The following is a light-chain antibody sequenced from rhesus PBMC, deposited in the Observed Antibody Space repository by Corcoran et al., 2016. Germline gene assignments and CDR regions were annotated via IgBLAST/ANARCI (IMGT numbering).Light chain of an antibody. CDR2: DVS. V-gene: IGLV2S7*01. J-gene: IGLJ6*01. Sequence: QSAPTQPPSVSGSPGQSVTISCTGTSSDVGGYTYVSWYQQHPGQAPKLMIYDVSKRPSGVSDRFSGSKSGNTASLTISGLQAEDEADYYGCSYTTSNTLVFGSGTKLTVL. CDR1: SSDVGGYTY. CDR3: CSYTTSNTLV.